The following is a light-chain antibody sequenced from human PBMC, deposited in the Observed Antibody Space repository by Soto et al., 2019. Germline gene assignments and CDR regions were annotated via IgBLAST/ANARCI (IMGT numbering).Light chain of an antibody. V-gene: IGLV2-14*03. Sequence: QSALTQPASISGSPGQSITISCTGTSSDVGSYNYVSWYQQYPGKAPKLMIYDVDNRPSGVSNRFSGSKSGKTASLTISGLQAEDEADYYCSSYSSSGTVIFGGGTKLTVL. CDR2: DVD. CDR3: SSYSSSGTVI. J-gene: IGLJ2*01. CDR1: SSDVGSYNY.